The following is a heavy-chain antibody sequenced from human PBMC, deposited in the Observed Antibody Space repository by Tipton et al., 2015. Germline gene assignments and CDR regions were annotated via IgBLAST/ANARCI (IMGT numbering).Heavy chain of an antibody. CDR3: ARMEVALDS. Sequence: TLSLTCSVAGGSVSSGSYYWSWIRQPPGKGLEWVGYIYYSGSTSYNPSLKSRVTISADTSKNQFSLKMRPVTAADTAVYYCARMEVALDSWGQGTPITVSS. CDR1: GGSVSSGSYY. V-gene: IGHV4-61*01. D-gene: IGHD2-15*01. CDR2: IYYSGST. J-gene: IGHJ4*02.